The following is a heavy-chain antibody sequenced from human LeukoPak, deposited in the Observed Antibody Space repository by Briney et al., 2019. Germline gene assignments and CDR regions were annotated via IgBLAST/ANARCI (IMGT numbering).Heavy chain of an antibody. D-gene: IGHD1-26*01. CDR1: GGSFSGYY. V-gene: IGHV4-34*01. Sequence: SSETLSLTCAVYGGSFSGYYWSWIRQPPGKGLEWIGSIYYSGSTYYNPSLKSRVTISVDTSKNQFSLKLSSVTAADTAVYYCARDPGGSLDAFDIWGQGTMVTVSS. CDR2: IYYSGST. J-gene: IGHJ3*02. CDR3: ARDPGGSLDAFDI.